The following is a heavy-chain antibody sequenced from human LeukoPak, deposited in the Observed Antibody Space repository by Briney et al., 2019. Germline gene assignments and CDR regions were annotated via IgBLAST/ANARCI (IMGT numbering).Heavy chain of an antibody. CDR3: AKTMVRGVTTRADY. V-gene: IGHV3-23*01. Sequence: GGSLRLSCAASGFTFSSYAMSWVRPAPGKGLEWVSAISGSGGSTYYADSVKGRFTISRDNSKNTLYLQMNSLRAEDTAVYYCAKTMVRGVTTRADYWGQGTLVTVSS. D-gene: IGHD3-10*01. J-gene: IGHJ4*02. CDR2: ISGSGGST. CDR1: GFTFSSYA.